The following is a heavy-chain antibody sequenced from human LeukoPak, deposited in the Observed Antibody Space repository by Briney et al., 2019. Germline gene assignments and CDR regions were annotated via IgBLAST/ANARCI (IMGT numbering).Heavy chain of an antibody. CDR1: GFTFSTYA. Sequence: GGSLRLSCAASGFTFSTYAMSWVRQAPGKGLEWVTTISGGGDKQYADHVKGRFTVSRDDSKNTLYLQMNSLRAEDTALYYCAKDVNSSGYYLGFDYWGQGTLVTVSS. J-gene: IGHJ4*02. V-gene: IGHV3-23*01. CDR2: ISGGGDK. CDR3: AKDVNSSGYYLGFDY. D-gene: IGHD3-22*01.